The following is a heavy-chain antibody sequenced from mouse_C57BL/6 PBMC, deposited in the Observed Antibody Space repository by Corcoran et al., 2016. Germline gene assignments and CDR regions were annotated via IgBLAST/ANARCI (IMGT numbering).Heavy chain of an antibody. CDR1: GYTFTSYG. CDR2: IYPRSGNT. CDR3: AREDRQYAMDY. J-gene: IGHJ4*01. Sequence: QVQLKQSGAELVRPGASVKLSCKASGYTFTSYGISWVKQRTGQGLEWIGEIYPRSGNTYYNEKFKGKATLTADKSSSTAYMELRSLTSEDSAVYFCAREDRQYAMDYWGQGTSVTVSS. V-gene: IGHV1-81*01.